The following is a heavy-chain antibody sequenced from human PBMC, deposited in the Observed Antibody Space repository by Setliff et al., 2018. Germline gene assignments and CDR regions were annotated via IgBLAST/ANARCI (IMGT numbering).Heavy chain of an antibody. V-gene: IGHV3-9*03. Sequence: PGGSLRLSCAASGFTFSYYWMSWVRQAPGKGLEWVSGISWNSGIVAYADSVKGRFTISRDNAKNSRYLQMNSLRAEDMALYYCAKGYCSSTSCYVDYWGQGTLVTVSS. CDR1: GFTFSYYW. CDR3: AKGYCSSTSCYVDY. J-gene: IGHJ4*02. D-gene: IGHD2-2*01. CDR2: ISWNSGIV.